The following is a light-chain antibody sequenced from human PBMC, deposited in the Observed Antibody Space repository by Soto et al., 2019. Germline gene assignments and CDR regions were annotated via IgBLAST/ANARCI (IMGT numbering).Light chain of an antibody. CDR1: QSVSKNY. CDR2: GAS. J-gene: IGKJ1*01. Sequence: VLTQSPGTLSLTPGERATLSCRASQSVSKNYLAWYQQKPGQAPRLLIYGASNRATGIPDRFSGSGSGTDFTLTISRLQPEDFAVYYCQQYGSPGTFGQGAKVDIK. CDR3: QQYGSPGT. V-gene: IGKV3-20*01.